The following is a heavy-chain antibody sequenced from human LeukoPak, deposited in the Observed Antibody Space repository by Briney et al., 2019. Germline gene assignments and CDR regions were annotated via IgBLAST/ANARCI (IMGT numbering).Heavy chain of an antibody. CDR1: GGSISSSSYY. J-gene: IGHJ5*02. CDR2: IYYSGST. CDR3: ARGRWQTDWFDP. D-gene: IGHD5-24*01. Sequence: SETLSLTCTVSGGSISSSSYYWGWVRQPPGKGLEWIGSIYYSGSTYYNPSLKSRVTISVDTSKNQFSLKLSSVTAADTAVYYCARGRWQTDWFDPWGQGTLVTVSS. V-gene: IGHV4-39*07.